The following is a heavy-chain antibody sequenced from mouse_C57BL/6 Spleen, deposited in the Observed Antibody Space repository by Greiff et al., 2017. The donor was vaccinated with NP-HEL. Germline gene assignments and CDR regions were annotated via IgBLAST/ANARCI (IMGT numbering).Heavy chain of an antibody. CDR3: ARKKDFDY. J-gene: IGHJ2*01. CDR2: ISSGGSYT. Sequence: EVKLQESGGDLVKPGGSLKLSCAASGFTFSSYGMSWVRQTPDKRLEWVATISSGGSYTYYPDSVKGRFTISRDNAKNTLYLQMSSLKSEDTAMYYCARKKDFDYWGQGTTLTVSS. V-gene: IGHV5-6*01. CDR1: GFTFSSYG.